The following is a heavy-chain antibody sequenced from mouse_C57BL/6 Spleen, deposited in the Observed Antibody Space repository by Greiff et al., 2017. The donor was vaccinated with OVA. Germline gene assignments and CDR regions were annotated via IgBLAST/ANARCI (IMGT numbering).Heavy chain of an antibody. CDR2: IDPSDSYT. Sequence: QVQLQQPGAELVKPGASVKLSCKASGYTFTSYWMQWVKQRPGQGLEWIGEIDPSDSYTNYNQKFKGKATLTVDTSSSTAYMQLSSLTSEDSAVYYCARGPLSRGSSYGYFDVWGTGTTVTVSS. J-gene: IGHJ1*03. V-gene: IGHV1-50*01. D-gene: IGHD1-1*01. CDR1: GYTFTSYW. CDR3: ARGPLSRGSSYGYFDV.